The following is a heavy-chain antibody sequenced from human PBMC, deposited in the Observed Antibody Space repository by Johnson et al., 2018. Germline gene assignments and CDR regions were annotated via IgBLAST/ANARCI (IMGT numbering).Heavy chain of an antibody. J-gene: IGHJ4*02. V-gene: IGHV3-23*04. Sequence: EVQLVETGGGLVHPGGSLRLSCTASGFTFNNYAMNWVRQAPGKGLEWVSSISDIGDNTYYADSVKGRLTISRDKARYTLYLQMNSLGAEGTAVYYCVKNVEKWVHSDRCYWGQGILVTVSS. D-gene: IGHD3-9*01. CDR1: GFTFNNYA. CDR3: VKNVEKWVHSDRCY. CDR2: ISDIGDNT.